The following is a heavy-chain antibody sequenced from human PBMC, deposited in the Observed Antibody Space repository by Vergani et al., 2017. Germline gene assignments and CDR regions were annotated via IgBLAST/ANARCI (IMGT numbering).Heavy chain of an antibody. CDR3: AREKYYYDSSGSQGSLDY. CDR1: GYTFTGYY. J-gene: IGHJ4*02. CDR2: INPNSGGT. V-gene: IGHV1-2*02. Sequence: QVQLVQSGAEVKKPGASVKVSCKASGYTFTGYYMHWVRQAPGQGLEWMGWINPNSGGTNYAQKFQGRVTMTRDTSISTAYMELIRLRSDDTAVYYCAREKYYYDSSGSQGSLDYWGQGTLVTVSS. D-gene: IGHD3-22*01.